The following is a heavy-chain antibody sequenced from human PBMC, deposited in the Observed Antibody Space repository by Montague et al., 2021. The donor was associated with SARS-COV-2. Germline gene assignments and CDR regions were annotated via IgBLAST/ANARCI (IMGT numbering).Heavy chain of an antibody. CDR2: ISYSGST. CDR1: AGSISTNSYY. J-gene: IGHJ5*02. Sequence: SETLSLTCTVSAGSISTNSYYWAWIRQPPGKGLEWIGSISYSGSTYFNLSLESRLIMSVDTSKNHFSLKLSSVTAADTAVYYCARLWDFYGSGSYKNSWFDPWGQGTRVTVSS. D-gene: IGHD3-10*01. V-gene: IGHV4-39*02. CDR3: ARLWDFYGSGSYKNSWFDP.